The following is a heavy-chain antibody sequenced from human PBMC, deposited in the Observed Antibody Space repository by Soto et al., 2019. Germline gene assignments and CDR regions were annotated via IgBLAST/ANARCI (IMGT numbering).Heavy chain of an antibody. CDR2: ISASGGST. V-gene: IGHV3-23*01. CDR3: SRGSYGSETYYSRAKGNWFDP. Sequence: GGALRLSCAVSGFILSSYVMSWVRQAPGKGLEWVSSISASGGSTYYADSVKGRFTISRDNSENTLYLQMSSLRADDTAVYYCSRGSYGSETYYSRAKGNWFDPWGQGTLVTVPS. J-gene: IGHJ5*02. D-gene: IGHD3-10*01. CDR1: GFILSSYV.